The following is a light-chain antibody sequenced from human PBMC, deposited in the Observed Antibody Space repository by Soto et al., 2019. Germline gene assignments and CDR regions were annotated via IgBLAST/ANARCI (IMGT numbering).Light chain of an antibody. CDR2: GAS. V-gene: IGKV3D-15*01. CDR3: QQYGRSFPLT. J-gene: IGKJ4*01. CDR1: QSVSSN. Sequence: EIVMTQSPATLSVSPGERATLSCRASQSVSSNLAWYQQKPGQAPRLLIYGASTRATGIPARFSGSGSGTEFTLTISSLQSEDFAVYYCQQYGRSFPLTFGGGTKVEIK.